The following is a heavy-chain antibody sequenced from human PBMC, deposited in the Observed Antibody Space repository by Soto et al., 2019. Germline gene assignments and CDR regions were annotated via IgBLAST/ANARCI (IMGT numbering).Heavy chain of an antibody. D-gene: IGHD6-19*01. J-gene: IGHJ6*03. Sequence: ASVKVSCKASGYTFTSYYMHWVRQAPGQGLEWMGKINPSGGSTSYAQKFQGRVTMTRDTSTSTVYMELSSLRSEDTAVYYCAILSPYSSGWYAPVYYYMDVWGKGTTVTVSS. V-gene: IGHV1-46*01. CDR1: GYTFTSYY. CDR2: INPSGGST. CDR3: AILSPYSSGWYAPVYYYMDV.